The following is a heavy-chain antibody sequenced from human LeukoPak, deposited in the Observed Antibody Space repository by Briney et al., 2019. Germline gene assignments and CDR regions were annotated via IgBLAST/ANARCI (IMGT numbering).Heavy chain of an antibody. D-gene: IGHD4-17*01. CDR1: GGSIRSYY. V-gene: IGHV4-4*07. Sequence: SETLSLTCTVSGGSIRSYYWSWIRQPAGKGLEWIGRIYTSGSTNYNPSLKSRVTMSVDTSKNQFSLKLSSVTAADTAVYYCARARDDYGDYVWFDPWGQGTLVTVSS. CDR3: ARARDDYGDYVWFDP. CDR2: IYTSGST. J-gene: IGHJ5*02.